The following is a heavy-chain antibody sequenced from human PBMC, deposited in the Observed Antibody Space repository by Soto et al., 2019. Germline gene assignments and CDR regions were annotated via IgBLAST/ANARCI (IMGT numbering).Heavy chain of an antibody. V-gene: IGHV5-51*01. CDR1: GYSFPSYW. J-gene: IGHJ3*02. D-gene: IGHD1-26*01. Sequence: GESLKISCKGSGYSFPSYWIGRVRRLPGKGLEWMGIIYPGDSDTRYSPSFQGQVTISADKSISTAYLQWSSLKASDTAMYYSARLCGSQETDALDIWGQGTMVTGSS. CDR2: IYPGDSDT. CDR3: ARLCGSQETDALDI.